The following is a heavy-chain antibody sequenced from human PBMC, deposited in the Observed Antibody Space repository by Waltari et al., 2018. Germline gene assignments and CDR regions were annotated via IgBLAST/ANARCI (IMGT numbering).Heavy chain of an antibody. Sequence: QLQLQESGPGLVKPSETLSLTCTVPGGSISSSSYYWGWIRQPPGKGLEWIGSIYYSGSTYYNPSLKSRVTISVDTSKNQFSLKLSSVTAADTAVYYCARARWGGYYFDYWGQGTLVTVSS. CDR3: ARARWGGYYFDY. J-gene: IGHJ4*02. CDR1: GGSISSSSYY. D-gene: IGHD3-10*01. CDR2: IYYSGST. V-gene: IGHV4-39*01.